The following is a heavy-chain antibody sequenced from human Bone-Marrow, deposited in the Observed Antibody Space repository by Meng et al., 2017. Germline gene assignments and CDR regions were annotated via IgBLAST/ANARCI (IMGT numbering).Heavy chain of an antibody. CDR3: ARDEDISAAGKLFGDY. CDR2: ISDYNGNT. V-gene: IGHV1-18*01. Sequence: ASVKVSCQASGYTFTSYGISWVRQAPAQGLEWMGWISDYNGNTNYAQKLQGRVTMTTDTSTSKAYMELTSLTSDDTPVYYCARDEDISAAGKLFGDYWGQGTLVTVSS. J-gene: IGHJ4*02. CDR1: GYTFTSYG. D-gene: IGHD6-13*01.